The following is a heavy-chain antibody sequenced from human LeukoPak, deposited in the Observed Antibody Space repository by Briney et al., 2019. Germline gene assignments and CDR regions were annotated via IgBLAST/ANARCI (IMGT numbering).Heavy chain of an antibody. CDR3: ARDRHWNMGSYYYYYMDV. CDR1: GYTFTSYY. V-gene: IGHV1-46*01. D-gene: IGHD1/OR15-1a*01. J-gene: IGHJ6*03. CDR2: INPSGGST. Sequence: GASVKVSCKASGYTFTSYYMHWVRQAPGQGLEWMGIINPSGGSTSYAQKFQGRVTMTRDTSTSTVYMELSSLRSEDTAVYYCARDRHWNMGSYYYYYMDVWGKGTTVTISS.